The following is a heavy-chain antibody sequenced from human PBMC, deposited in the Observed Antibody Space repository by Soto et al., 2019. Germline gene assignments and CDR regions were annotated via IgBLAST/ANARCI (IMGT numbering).Heavy chain of an antibody. J-gene: IGHJ3*02. D-gene: IGHD5-18*01. CDR2: MNPKSGGA. CDR1: GYTFTDYY. Sequence: ASVKVSCKTSGYTFTDYYTHWVRQAPGQGLEWMGWMNPKSGGAYFAQKFQGRVTLTRDTSIGTAYIEVNSLTSDDTAVYFCTIENIDNSDGLYDAFDICGQGTTVTVSS. V-gene: IGHV1-2*02. CDR3: TIENIDNSDGLYDAFDI.